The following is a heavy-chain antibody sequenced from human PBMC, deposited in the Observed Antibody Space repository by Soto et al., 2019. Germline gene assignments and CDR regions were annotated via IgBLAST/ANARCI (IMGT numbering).Heavy chain of an antibody. CDR3: ARDHCDSSGYDAFDI. CDR1: GGTFSSYA. J-gene: IGHJ3*02. CDR2: IIPIFGTA. Sequence: SVKVSCKASGGTFSSYAISWVRQAPGQGLEWMGGIIPIFGTANYAQKFQGRVTITADKSTSTAYMGLSSLRSEDTAVYYCARDHCDSSGYDAFDIWDQGTMVTVSS. V-gene: IGHV1-69*06. D-gene: IGHD3-22*01.